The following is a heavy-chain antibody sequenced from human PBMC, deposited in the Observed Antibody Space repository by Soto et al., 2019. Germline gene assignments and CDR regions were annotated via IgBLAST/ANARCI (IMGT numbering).Heavy chain of an antibody. CDR3: AKNAYCGGDCSPWDGNYYYYYMDV. D-gene: IGHD2-21*01. V-gene: IGHV3-30*18. CDR1: GFTFSSYG. CDR2: ISYDGSNK. J-gene: IGHJ6*03. Sequence: QVQLVESGGGVVQPGRSLRLSCTASGFTFSSYGMHWVRQAPGKGLEWVAVISYDGSNKYYADSVKGRFTISRDNSKNTLYLQMNSLRAEDTAVYYCAKNAYCGGDCSPWDGNYYYYYMDVWGKGTTVTVSS.